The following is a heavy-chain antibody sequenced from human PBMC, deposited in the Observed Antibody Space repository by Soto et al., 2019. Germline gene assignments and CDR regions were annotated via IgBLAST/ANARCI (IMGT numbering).Heavy chain of an antibody. V-gene: IGHV3-33*01. CDR3: ARSYYYGSGSYYGPSFDY. J-gene: IGHJ4*02. CDR1: GFTFSSYG. D-gene: IGHD3-10*01. Sequence: GGSLRLSCAASGFTFSSYGMHWVRQAPGKGLEWVAVIWYDGSNKYYADSVKGRFTISRDNSKNTLYLQMNSLRAEDTAVYYCARSYYYGSGSYYGPSFDYWGQGTLVTVSS. CDR2: IWYDGSNK.